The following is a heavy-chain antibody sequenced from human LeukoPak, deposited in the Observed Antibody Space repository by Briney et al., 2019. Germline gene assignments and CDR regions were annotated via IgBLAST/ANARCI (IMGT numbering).Heavy chain of an antibody. CDR1: GVSISSGSNY. J-gene: IGHJ4*02. D-gene: IGHD1-26*01. CDR3: ARHSPVGIFYFDY. V-gene: IGHV4-39*01. CDR2: IYSSGST. Sequence: PSETLSLTCSVSGVSISSGSNYWGWIRQPPGKTLEWIGSIYSSGSTYYNSSLKSRVIILIDTSKNHFSLTLSSVTAADTVVYYCARHSPVGIFYFDYWGQGTLVTVSS.